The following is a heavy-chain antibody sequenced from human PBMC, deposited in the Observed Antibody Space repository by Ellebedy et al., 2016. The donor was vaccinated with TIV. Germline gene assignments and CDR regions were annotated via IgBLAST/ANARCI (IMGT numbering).Heavy chain of an antibody. CDR1: GFTFSSYA. CDR3: AKGARDAYCGGDCYPES. J-gene: IGHJ5*02. Sequence: GGSLRLSCAASGFTFSSYAMSWVRQAPGKGLEWVSAISGSGGSTYYADSVKGRFTISRDNSKNTLYLQMNSLRAEDTAVYYCAKGARDAYCGGDCYPESWGQGTLVTVSS. V-gene: IGHV3-23*01. CDR2: ISGSGGST. D-gene: IGHD2-21*02.